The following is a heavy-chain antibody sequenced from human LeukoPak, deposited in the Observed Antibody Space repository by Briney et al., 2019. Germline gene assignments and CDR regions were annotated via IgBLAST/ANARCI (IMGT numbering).Heavy chain of an antibody. Sequence: PGGSLRLSCAASGFTFSSYWMSWVRQAPGKGLEWVANIKQDGSEKYYVDSVKGRFTISRDNAKNSLYLQMNSLRAEGTAVYYCAKYSGGGYFYFDYWGQGTLVTVSS. V-gene: IGHV3-7*03. CDR1: GFTFSSYW. D-gene: IGHD6-6*01. CDR3: AKYSGGGYFYFDY. J-gene: IGHJ4*02. CDR2: IKQDGSEK.